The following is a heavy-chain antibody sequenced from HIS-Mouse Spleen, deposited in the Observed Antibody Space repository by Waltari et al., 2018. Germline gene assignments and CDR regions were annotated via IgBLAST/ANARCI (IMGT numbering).Heavy chain of an antibody. CDR1: GGSFSGYY. J-gene: IGHJ4*02. D-gene: IGHD3-22*01. Sequence: QVQLQQWGAGLLKPSETLSLTCAVYGGSFSGYYWSWIRQPPGKGLEWIGEINHSGSTNYNPSLKSRVTISVDTSKNQFSLKLSSVTAADTAVYYCASANPYYYDSSGYSYFDYWGQGTLVTVSS. CDR3: ASANPYYYDSSGYSYFDY. V-gene: IGHV4-34*01. CDR2: INHSGST.